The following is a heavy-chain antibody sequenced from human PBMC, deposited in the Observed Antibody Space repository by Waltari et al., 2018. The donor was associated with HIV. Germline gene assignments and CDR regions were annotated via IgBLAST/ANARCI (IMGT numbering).Heavy chain of an antibody. CDR1: GFTFDDYG. CDR2: ISWNSGSL. D-gene: IGHD5-12*01. CDR3: VKLKSSGYDFSYFDY. Sequence: EVQLVESGGGLVQPGRSLRLSCESSGFTFDDYGTHWVRQAPGKGLEWVSGISWNSGSLCYADSVKGRFTISRDNAKNALYLQLNSLRAEDTAVYYCVKLKSSGYDFSYFDYWGQGTLVTVSS. J-gene: IGHJ4*02. V-gene: IGHV3-9*01.